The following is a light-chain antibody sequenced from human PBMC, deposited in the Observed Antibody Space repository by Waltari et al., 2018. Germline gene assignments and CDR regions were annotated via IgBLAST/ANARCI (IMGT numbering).Light chain of an antibody. J-gene: IGKJ1*01. CDR1: QVLDSF. CDR3: QHSYNNPQT. Sequence: DIKMTQSPSSLSASVGDRVTITCRASQVLDSFLAWYQKRPGEAPKLLIFAASTLHNGVPSRFSGSGSGTDYTLTIRGLQPEDAATYCQHSYNNPQTFGPGTRVEI. V-gene: IGKV1-39*01. CDR2: AAS.